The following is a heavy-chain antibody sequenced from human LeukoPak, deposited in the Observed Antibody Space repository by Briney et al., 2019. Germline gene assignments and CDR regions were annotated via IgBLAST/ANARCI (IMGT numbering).Heavy chain of an antibody. CDR3: AKDSELGINWNPFDY. J-gene: IGHJ4*02. V-gene: IGHV3-30*02. CDR1: GFTFSSYG. D-gene: IGHD1-20*01. Sequence: GGSLRLSCAASGFTFSSYGMHWVRQAPGEGLEWVAFIRYDGGNIYYADSEKGRFTISRDNSKNTLYLQMNSLRAEDTAVYYCAKDSELGINWNPFDYWGQGTLVTVSS. CDR2: IRYDGGNI.